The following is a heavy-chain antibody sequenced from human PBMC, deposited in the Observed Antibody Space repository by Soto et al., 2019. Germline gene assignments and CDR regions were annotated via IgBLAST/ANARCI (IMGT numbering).Heavy chain of an antibody. V-gene: IGHV3-30*18. J-gene: IGHJ6*02. D-gene: IGHD3-3*01. CDR1: GFTFSSYG. CDR3: AKDSGVRRFLEWLSSYYYGMDV. CDR2: ISYDGSNK. Sequence: GGSLRLSCAASGFTFSSYGMHWVRQAPGKGQEWVAVISYDGSNKYYADSVKGRFTISRDNSKNTLYLQMNSLRAEDTAVYYCAKDSGVRRFLEWLSSYYYGMDVWGQGTTVTVSS.